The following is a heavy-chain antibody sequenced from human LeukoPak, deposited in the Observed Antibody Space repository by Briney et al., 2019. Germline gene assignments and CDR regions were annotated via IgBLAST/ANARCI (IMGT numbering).Heavy chain of an antibody. Sequence: GGSLRLSCAASGFTFSSYAMHWVRQAPGKGLEWVAVISYDGSNKYYADSVKGRFTISRDNSKNTLYLQMNSLRAEDTAVYYCARDGVGAAAGDYYYYYSMDVWGQGTTVTVSS. CDR2: ISYDGSNK. CDR3: ARDGVGAAAGDYYYYYSMDV. V-gene: IGHV3-30-3*01. D-gene: IGHD6-13*01. J-gene: IGHJ6*02. CDR1: GFTFSSYA.